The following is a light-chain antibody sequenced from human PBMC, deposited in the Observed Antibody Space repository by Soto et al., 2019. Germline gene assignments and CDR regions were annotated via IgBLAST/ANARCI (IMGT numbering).Light chain of an antibody. CDR3: QQYCSSPLFT. CDR2: GAS. Sequence: EIVLPQSPGTLSLSPGERATLSCRASQSVSSSYLHWYQQKPGQAPRLLFYGASSRATGNPARFRGSGSGTDFTLTISTLEPEDFAVSYCQQYCSSPLFTFGQGTKLEIK. CDR1: QSVSSSY. V-gene: IGKV3-20*01. J-gene: IGKJ2*01.